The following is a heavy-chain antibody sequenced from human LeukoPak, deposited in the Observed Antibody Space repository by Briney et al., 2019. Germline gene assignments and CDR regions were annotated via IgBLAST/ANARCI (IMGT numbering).Heavy chain of an antibody. CDR1: GFTFTTYA. V-gene: IGHV3-23*01. CDR2: ISGSGDLT. CDR3: ADYSGYDFYGDYFDY. J-gene: IGHJ4*02. Sequence: GGSLRLSCAASGFTFTTYAMNWVRQAPGKGLEWVSTISGSGDLTYYADSVKGRFTISRDNSKNTLYLQMDSLRAEDTAVYYCADYSGYDFYGDYFDYWSQGTLVTVSS. D-gene: IGHD5-12*01.